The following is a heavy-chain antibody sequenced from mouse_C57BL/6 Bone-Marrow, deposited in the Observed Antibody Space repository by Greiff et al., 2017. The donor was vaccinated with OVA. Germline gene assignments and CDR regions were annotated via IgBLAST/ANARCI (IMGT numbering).Heavy chain of an antibody. J-gene: IGHJ4*01. D-gene: IGHD1-1*01. CDR2: ISDGGSYT. CDR1: GFTFSSYA. CDR3: AREDYYGISYAMGC. V-gene: IGHV5-4*01. Sequence: EVKVVESGGGLVKPGGSLKLSCAASGFTFSSYAMSWVRQTPEKRLEWVATISDGGSYTYYPDNVKGRFTISRDNAKNNLYLQMSHLKSEDTAMYYCAREDYYGISYAMGCRGQGTSVTVSS.